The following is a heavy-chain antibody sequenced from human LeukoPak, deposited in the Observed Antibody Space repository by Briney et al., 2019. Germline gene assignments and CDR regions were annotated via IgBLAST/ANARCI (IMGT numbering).Heavy chain of an antibody. J-gene: IGHJ4*02. CDR3: AGGDILTGYWFFDY. CDR1: GGSISSYY. CDR2: IYYSGST. Sequence: SETLSLTCTVSGGSISSYYWSWIRQPPGKGLEWIGCIYYSGSTNYNPSLKSRVTISVDTSKNQFSLKLSSVTAADTAVYYCAGGDILTGYWFFDYWGQGTLVSVSS. V-gene: IGHV4-59*01. D-gene: IGHD3-9*01.